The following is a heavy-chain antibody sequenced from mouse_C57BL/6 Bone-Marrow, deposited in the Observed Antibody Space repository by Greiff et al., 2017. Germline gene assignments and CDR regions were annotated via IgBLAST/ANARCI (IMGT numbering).Heavy chain of an antibody. CDR2: INPYNGGT. Sequence: EVQLQQSGPVLVKPGASVKMSCKASGYTFTDYYMNWVKQSHGKSLEWIGVINPYNGGTSYNQKFKGKATLTVDKSSSTAYMELNSLTSEDSAVYYCAREEALVYYSNWGDYFDYWGQGTTLTVSS. J-gene: IGHJ2*01. D-gene: IGHD2-5*01. V-gene: IGHV1-19*01. CDR1: GYTFTDYY. CDR3: AREEALVYYSNWGDYFDY.